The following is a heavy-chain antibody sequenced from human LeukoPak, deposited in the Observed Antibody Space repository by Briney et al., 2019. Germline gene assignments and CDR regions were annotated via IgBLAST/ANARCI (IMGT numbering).Heavy chain of an antibody. D-gene: IGHD3-10*01. J-gene: IGHJ4*02. Sequence: PSETLSLTCAVYGGSFSGYYWSWIRQPPGKGLEWIGEINHSGSTNYNPSLKSRVTISVDTSKNQFSLKLGSVTAADTAVYYCARGSGSYYVYFDYWGQGTLVTVSS. V-gene: IGHV4-34*01. CDR1: GGSFSGYY. CDR3: ARGSGSYYVYFDY. CDR2: INHSGST.